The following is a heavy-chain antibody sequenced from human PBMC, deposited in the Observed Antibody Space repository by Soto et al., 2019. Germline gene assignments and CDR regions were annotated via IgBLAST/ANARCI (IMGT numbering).Heavy chain of an antibody. D-gene: IGHD3-9*01. Sequence: SETLSLTCTVSGGSISSGGYYWSWIRQHPGKGLEWIGYIYYSGSTYYNPSLKSRVTISVDTSKNQFSLKLSSVTAADTAVYYCARGGATGPGGFDPWGQGTLVTVSS. CDR2: IYYSGST. J-gene: IGHJ5*02. CDR3: ARGGATGPGGFDP. V-gene: IGHV4-31*03. CDR1: GGSISSGGYY.